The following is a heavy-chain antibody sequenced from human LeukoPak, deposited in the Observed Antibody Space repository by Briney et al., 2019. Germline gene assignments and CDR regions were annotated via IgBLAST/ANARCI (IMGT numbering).Heavy chain of an antibody. CDR1: GFTVSSNY. CDR3: ASRRSRDGYNYYFDY. J-gene: IGHJ4*02. Sequence: GGSLRLSCAASGFTVSSNYMSWVRQAPGKGLEWVSVIYSGGNTYYADSVKGRFTISRDNAKNSLYLQMNSLRAEDTAVYYCASRRSRDGYNYYFDYWGQGTLVTVSS. CDR2: IYSGGNT. D-gene: IGHD5-24*01. V-gene: IGHV3-66*02.